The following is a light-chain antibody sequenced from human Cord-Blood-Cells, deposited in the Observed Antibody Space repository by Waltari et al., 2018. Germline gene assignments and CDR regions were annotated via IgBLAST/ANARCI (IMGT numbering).Light chain of an antibody. CDR2: DAS. CDR3: QQYDNPLT. Sequence: DIQITQSPSPLSASVGDRVTITCQASQDISNYLNWYQQKPGKATKLLIYDASNLETGVPSRFSGSGSGTDFTFTISSLQPEDIATYYCQQYDNPLTFGGGTKVEIK. V-gene: IGKV1-33*01. J-gene: IGKJ4*01. CDR1: QDISNY.